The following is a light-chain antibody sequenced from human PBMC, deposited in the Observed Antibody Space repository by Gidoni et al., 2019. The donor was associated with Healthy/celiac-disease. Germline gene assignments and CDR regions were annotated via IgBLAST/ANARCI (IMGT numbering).Light chain of an antibody. Sequence: DIQMTQFPSSLSASVGDRVTITCRASQSISSYLNWYQQKPGKAPKLLIYAASSLQSGVPSSVSGSGSGTDFTLTISSLQPEDFATYYCQQSYSTPWTFXQXTKVEIK. CDR3: QQSYSTPWT. CDR2: AAS. J-gene: IGKJ1*01. CDR1: QSISSY. V-gene: IGKV1-39*01.